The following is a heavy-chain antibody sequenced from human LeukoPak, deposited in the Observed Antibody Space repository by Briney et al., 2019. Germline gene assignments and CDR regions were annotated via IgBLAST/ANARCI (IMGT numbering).Heavy chain of an antibody. Sequence: PSETLSLTCTVSGGSIISSNYYWGWIRQPPGKGLEWIGSIYYSVSTYYNPSLKSRVTISVDTSKNQFSLKLSSVTAADTAVYYCARHYSVNRAWFDPWGQGTLVAVSS. J-gene: IGHJ5*02. CDR3: ARHYSVNRAWFDP. D-gene: IGHD1-14*01. CDR2: IYYSVST. CDR1: GGSIISSNYY. V-gene: IGHV4-39*01.